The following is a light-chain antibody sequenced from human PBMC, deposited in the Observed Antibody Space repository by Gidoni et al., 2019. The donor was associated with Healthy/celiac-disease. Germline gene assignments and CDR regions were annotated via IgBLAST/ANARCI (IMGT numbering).Light chain of an antibody. CDR3: SLCTSSSTYV. CDR2: EVS. V-gene: IGLV2-18*01. J-gene: IGLJ1*01. CDR1: SSDVGNYNR. Sequence: QSALTQPPSVSGSPGQSVTISCTGTSSDVGNYNRVSWYQQPPGTAPKLMIYEVSNRPSGVPDRFSGSKSGNTASLTISGLQAEDEADYYCSLCTSSSTYVFGTGTKVTVL.